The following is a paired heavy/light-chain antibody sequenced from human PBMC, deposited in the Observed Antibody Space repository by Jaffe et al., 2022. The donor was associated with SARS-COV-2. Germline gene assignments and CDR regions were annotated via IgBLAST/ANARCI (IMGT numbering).Heavy chain of an antibody. J-gene: IGHJ4*02. CDR1: GFTFSDYY. Sequence: QVQLVESGGGLVKPGGSLRLSCEASGFTFSDYYMTWIRQAPGKGLEWVSYISGSSTTIKYADSVKGRFTISRDNAKNSLSLQIHSLWPEDTAVYYCARDAGYSGYVFDLWGQGTLVTVSS. CDR2: ISGSSTTI. D-gene: IGHD5-12*01. CDR3: ARDAGYSGYVFDL. V-gene: IGHV3-11*01.
Light chain of an antibody. CDR2: EAS. CDR3: QQYNGYLLT. CDR1: QSISRW. Sequence: DIQMTQSPSTLSASVGDRVTVTCRASQSISRWLAWYQQKPGKAPKLLIYEASSLASGVPSRFSGSGSATEFTLTITTLQPDDFATYYCQQYNGYLLTFGGGTKVEIK. V-gene: IGKV1-5*03. J-gene: IGKJ4*01.